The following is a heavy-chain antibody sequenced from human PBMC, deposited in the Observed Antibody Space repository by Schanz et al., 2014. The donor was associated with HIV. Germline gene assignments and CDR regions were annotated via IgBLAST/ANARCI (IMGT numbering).Heavy chain of an antibody. V-gene: IGHV3-30*18. J-gene: IGHJ4*02. D-gene: IGHD1-1*01. CDR1: GFTFSTKG. CDR3: AKRRDSGYAYFDY. CDR2: ISYDGSNK. Sequence: QVQLVESGGGVVQPGRSLRLSCAASGFTFSTKGMHWVRQAPGKGLEWVAVISYDGSNKYYADSVKGRFTISRDNSKNTLYLQMNSLRAEDTAVYYCAKRRDSGYAYFDYRGQGTLVTVSS.